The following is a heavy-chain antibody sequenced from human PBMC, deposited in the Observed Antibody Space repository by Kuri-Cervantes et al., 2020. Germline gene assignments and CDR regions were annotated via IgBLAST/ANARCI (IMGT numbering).Heavy chain of an antibody. CDR3: ARETILAGYSSGWYLDY. V-gene: IGHV4-61*02. CDR1: GGSISSSSYY. CDR2: LYISGST. D-gene: IGHD6-19*01. Sequence: SETLSLTCTVSGGSISSSSYYWTWIRQPAGKGLEWIGRLYISGSTNYNPSLKSRVTMSVDTSKNQFSLKLTSVTAADTAVYYCARETILAGYSSGWYLDYWGQGILVTVSS. J-gene: IGHJ4*02.